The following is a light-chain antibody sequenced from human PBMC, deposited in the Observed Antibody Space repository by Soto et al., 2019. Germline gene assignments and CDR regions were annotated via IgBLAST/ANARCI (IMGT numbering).Light chain of an antibody. Sequence: QSVLPQPASVSGSPGQSITISCAGTSDDVGAYKYVSWYQQHPGKAPQLLIYEATNRPSGISGRFSASKSGNTASLTISGLQAEDEADYYCSSYSRNTLFVFGTGTKVTVL. CDR3: SSYSRNTLFV. CDR1: SDDVGAYKY. J-gene: IGLJ1*01. CDR2: EAT. V-gene: IGLV2-14*01.